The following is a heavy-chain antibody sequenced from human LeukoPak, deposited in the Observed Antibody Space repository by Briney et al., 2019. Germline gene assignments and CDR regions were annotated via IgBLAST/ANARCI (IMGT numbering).Heavy chain of an antibody. D-gene: IGHD3-3*01. V-gene: IGHV1-2*02. CDR2: INPNSGDT. J-gene: IGHJ4*02. CDR1: GYTFTGYH. Sequence: ASVKVSCKASGYTFTGYHIHWVRQAPGQGLEWMGWINPNSGDTNYAQKFQGRVTMTRDTSISTAYMELSRLRSDDTAVYYCARVRRDFWSGYYDWWGQGALVTVSS. CDR3: ARVRRDFWSGYYDW.